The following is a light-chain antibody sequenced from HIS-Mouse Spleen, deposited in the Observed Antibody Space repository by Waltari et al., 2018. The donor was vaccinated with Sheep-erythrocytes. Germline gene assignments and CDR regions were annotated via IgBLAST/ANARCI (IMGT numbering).Light chain of an antibody. V-gene: IGLV3-1*01. CDR2: QDS. J-gene: IGLJ2*01. CDR3: QAWDSSTAWNVV. CDR1: KSGDKY. Sequence: SYELTQPPSVSVSPGQTASITCSGDKSGDKYACWYQQKPGQPPVLVIYQDSKRPSGIPERFSGSNSGNTATLTISGTQAMDEADYYCQAWDSSTAWNVVFGGGTKLTVL.